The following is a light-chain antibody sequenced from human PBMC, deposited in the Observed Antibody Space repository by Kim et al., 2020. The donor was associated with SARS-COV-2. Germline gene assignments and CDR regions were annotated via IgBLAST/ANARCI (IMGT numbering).Light chain of an antibody. CDR2: SNN. CDR3: ASWDDTLNGVV. CDR1: WSNIGRNT. V-gene: IGLV1-44*01. Sequence: GQRVTISCSRRWSNIGRNTVNWYQQPPGTAPQLLIYSNNEKFSGVSDRFSGSKSGSSASLAINGLQSEDEGDYYCASWDDTLNGVVFGGGTQLTVL. J-gene: IGLJ2*01.